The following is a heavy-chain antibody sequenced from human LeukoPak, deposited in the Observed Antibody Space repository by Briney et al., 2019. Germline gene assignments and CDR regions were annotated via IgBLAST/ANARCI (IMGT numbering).Heavy chain of an antibody. V-gene: IGHV1-2*02. Sequence: ASVTVSCTASGYSLIDDYMHWVRQAAGHGPEKVGWITPYSGGTDYAQKFQDRVTMTSDTATSTAYMTLSRVRSDDTAVYYCVRERWHYYDSSGYYFFDYWGRGTLVTVSS. D-gene: IGHD3-22*01. CDR1: GYSLIDDY. J-gene: IGHJ4*02. CDR3: VRERWHYYDSSGYYFFDY. CDR2: ITPYSGGT.